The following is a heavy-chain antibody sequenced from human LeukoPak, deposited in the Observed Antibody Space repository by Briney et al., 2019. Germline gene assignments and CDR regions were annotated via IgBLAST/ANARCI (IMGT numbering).Heavy chain of an antibody. Sequence: GGSLRLSCAASGFTVSGVYMSWVRQAPGKGLEWVAVIYSGGSITYADSVKGRFTISRDNSKNTLYLQMNRLRAEDTAVYYCAREGPPAYDSSIGYYSGWFDPRGQATLVTVSS. CDR2: IYSGGSI. J-gene: IGHJ5*02. CDR3: AREGPPAYDSSIGYYSGWFDP. CDR1: GFTVSGVY. V-gene: IGHV3-66*01. D-gene: IGHD3-9*01.